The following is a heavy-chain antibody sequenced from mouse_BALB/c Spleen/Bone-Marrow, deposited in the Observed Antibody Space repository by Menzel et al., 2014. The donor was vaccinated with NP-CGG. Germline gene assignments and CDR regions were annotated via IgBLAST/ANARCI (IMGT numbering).Heavy chain of an antibody. J-gene: IGHJ4*01. Sequence: EVHLVESGGGLVQPGGSLKLSCATSGFTFSDYYMYWVRQTPEKRLEWVAYISNGGGSIYYPDTVKGRFTISRDNAKNTLYLQMSRLKSEDTAMYYCARHLYGNYGAMDYWGQGTSVTVSS. CDR2: ISNGGGSI. CDR3: ARHLYGNYGAMDY. CDR1: GFTFSDYY. D-gene: IGHD2-1*01. V-gene: IGHV5-12*02.